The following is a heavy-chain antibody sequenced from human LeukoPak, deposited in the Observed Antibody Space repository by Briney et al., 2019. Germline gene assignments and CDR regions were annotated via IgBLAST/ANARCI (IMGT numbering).Heavy chain of an antibody. D-gene: IGHD2-15*01. CDR1: GDSIDRSAYY. Sequence: SETLSLTCNVAGDSIDRSAYYWSWVRQPPGRGLEWIGSIYYTGNTYYTPSLKSRVTMSVDPSKNQFSLTLNSMTAADTAVYYCARVRCSGDNCYCFDYWGQGTLVTVSS. V-gene: IGHV4-39*07. CDR3: ARVRCSGDNCYCFDY. CDR2: IYYTGNT. J-gene: IGHJ4*02.